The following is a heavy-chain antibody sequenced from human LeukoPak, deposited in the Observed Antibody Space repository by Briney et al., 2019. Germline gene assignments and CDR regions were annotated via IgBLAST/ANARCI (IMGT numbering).Heavy chain of an antibody. J-gene: IGHJ4*02. Sequence: SETLSLTCAVYGGSFSSYYWSWIRQPPGKGLEWIGEINHSGSTNYNPSLKSRVTISVDTSKNQFSLKLSSVTAADTAVYYCARGGRFGRGDYWGQGTLVTVPS. CDR2: INHSGST. CDR1: GGSFSSYY. D-gene: IGHD3-10*01. CDR3: ARGGRFGRGDY. V-gene: IGHV4-34*01.